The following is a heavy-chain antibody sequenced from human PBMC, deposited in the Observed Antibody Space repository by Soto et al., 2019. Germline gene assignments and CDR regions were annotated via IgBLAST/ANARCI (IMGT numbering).Heavy chain of an antibody. CDR2: IIPILGIA. D-gene: IGHD2-15*01. Sequence: QVQLVQSGAEVKKPGSSVKVSCKASGGTFSSYTISWVRQAPGQGLEWMGRIIPILGIANYAQKFQGRVTITADKATITAYMELSSLRSEDTAVYYGARGGDIVVVVAATHNWFGPWGQGTLVTVSS. J-gene: IGHJ5*02. CDR1: GGTFSSYT. CDR3: ARGGDIVVVVAATHNWFGP. V-gene: IGHV1-69*02.